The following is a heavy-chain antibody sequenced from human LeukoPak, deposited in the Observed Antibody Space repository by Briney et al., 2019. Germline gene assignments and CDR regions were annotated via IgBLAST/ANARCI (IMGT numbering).Heavy chain of an antibody. V-gene: IGHV4-34*01. CDR3: ARQRFGTGTPVAD. J-gene: IGHJ4*02. D-gene: IGHD3-10*01. CDR1: GGSLSGYY. CDR2: INPSGDT. Sequence: SETLSLTCTVHGGSLSGYYWIWVRPPPGKGLEWIGEINPSGDTSYNPSLKHRGTISVHTSRIQFSLKLTSVTAADTAVYYCARQRFGTGTPVADWGQGTLVTVSS.